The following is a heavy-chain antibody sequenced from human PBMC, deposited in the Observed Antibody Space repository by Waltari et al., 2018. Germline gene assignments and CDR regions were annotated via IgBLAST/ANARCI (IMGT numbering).Heavy chain of an antibody. D-gene: IGHD3-22*01. V-gene: IGHV3-53*01. CDR1: GFTVSSNY. CDR2: IYSGGST. J-gene: IGHJ4*02. CDR3: AKYITMIVVVNNGFDY. Sequence: EVQLVESGGGLIQPGGSLRLSCAASGFTVSSNYLRWVRQAPGKGLEWVSVIYSGGSTYYADSVKGRFTISRDNSKNTLYLQMNSLRAEDTAVYYCAKYITMIVVVNNGFDYWGQGTLVTVSS.